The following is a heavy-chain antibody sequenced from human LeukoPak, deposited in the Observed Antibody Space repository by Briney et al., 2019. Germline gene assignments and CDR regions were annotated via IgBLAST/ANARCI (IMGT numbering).Heavy chain of an antibody. CDR2: ISAYNGNT. V-gene: IGHV1-18*01. CDR1: GYTFTSYG. J-gene: IGHJ4*02. D-gene: IGHD3-22*01. Sequence: ASVKVSCKASGYTFTSYGISWVRQAPGQGLEWMGWISAYNGNTNYAQKLQGRVTMTTDTSTSTAYMEPRSLRSDDTAVYYCARESTYYYDSSGYYYVSFNDYWGQGTLVTVSS. CDR3: ARESTYYYDSSGYYYVSFNDY.